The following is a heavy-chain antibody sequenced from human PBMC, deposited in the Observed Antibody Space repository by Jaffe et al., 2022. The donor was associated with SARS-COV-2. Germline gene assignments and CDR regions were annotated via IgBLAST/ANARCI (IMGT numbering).Heavy chain of an antibody. J-gene: IGHJ4*02. CDR2: IDPFNAQT. D-gene: IGHD1-1*01. CDR1: GYTFANYW. Sequence: EVQLVQSGTEVTKPGESLRISCKGSGYTFANYWISWVRQMPGKGLEWMGRIDPFNAQTDYSPSFQGHVTISVDKAISTAYLHWNSLKASDTAMYYCATLDHSEYFFDYYWGQGTLVTVSS. CDR3: ATLDHSEYFFDYY. V-gene: IGHV5-10-1*03.